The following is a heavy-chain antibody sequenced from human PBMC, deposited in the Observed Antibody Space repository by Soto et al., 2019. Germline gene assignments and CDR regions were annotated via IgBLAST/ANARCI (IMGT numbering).Heavy chain of an antibody. J-gene: IGHJ4*02. CDR1: GFTFGAYS. Sequence: WGSLRLSCAASGFTFGAYSMIWVRQAPGKALEWVSSISQETEYTHYADSVRGRFTISRDNSKNTLYLQMSSLRAEDSAVYFCARGSRDSYPGSRIFDLWGRGTRVTVSS. CDR3: ARGSRDSYPGSRIFDL. CDR2: ISQETEYT. D-gene: IGHD3-10*01. V-gene: IGHV3-23*01.